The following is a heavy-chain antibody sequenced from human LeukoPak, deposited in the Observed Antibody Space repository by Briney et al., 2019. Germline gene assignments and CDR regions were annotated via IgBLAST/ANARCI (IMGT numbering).Heavy chain of an antibody. CDR3: ARVGSSSSWYASYYYYYMDV. J-gene: IGHJ6*03. Sequence: KPSETLSLTCTVSGGSISSGGYYWSWIRQHPGKGLEWIGYIYYSGSTYYNPSLKSRVTISVDTSKNQFSLKLSSVTAADTAVYYCARVGSSSSWYASYYYYYMDVWGKGTTVTVPS. CDR1: GGSISSGGYY. CDR2: IYYSGST. D-gene: IGHD6-13*01. V-gene: IGHV4-31*03.